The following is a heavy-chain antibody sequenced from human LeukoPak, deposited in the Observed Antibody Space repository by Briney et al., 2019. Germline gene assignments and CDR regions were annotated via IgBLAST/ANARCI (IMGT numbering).Heavy chain of an antibody. J-gene: IGHJ3*02. Sequence: SQTLSLTCTVSGGSISSGSYYWSWIRQPAGKGLEWIGRIYTSGSTNYSPSLKSRVTISVDTSKNQFSLKLSSVTAADTAVYYCARGANYDFWSGYPGYAFDIWGQGTMVTVSS. CDR3: ARGANYDFWSGYPGYAFDI. CDR1: GGSISSGSYY. V-gene: IGHV4-61*02. D-gene: IGHD3-3*01. CDR2: IYTSGST.